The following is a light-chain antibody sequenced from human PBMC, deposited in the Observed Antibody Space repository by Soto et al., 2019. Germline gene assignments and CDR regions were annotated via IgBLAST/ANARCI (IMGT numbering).Light chain of an antibody. J-gene: IGKJ1*01. Sequence: IVLTQSPATLSVSPWERATLSCRASQSVSRNLAWYQQKPGQAPRLLIHGASTRAATIPARFSGSGSGTEFTLTISSLQSEDFAVYYCQQYNNWPRTFGQGTKVDIK. CDR2: GAS. V-gene: IGKV3-15*01. CDR1: QSVSRN. CDR3: QQYNNWPRT.